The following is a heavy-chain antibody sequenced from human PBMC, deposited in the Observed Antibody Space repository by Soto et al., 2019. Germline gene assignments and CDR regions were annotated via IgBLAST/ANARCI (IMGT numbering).Heavy chain of an antibody. CDR1: GDSISKSRFY. Sequence: SETLSLTFSFSGDSISKSRFYWAWIRPPPGKGLEWIGSIYHTGNAYYNPSLKSRVTISVDTSKNQFSLKLTSVTAADAALYYCARDFFDSSDYTTNWFDPWGQGTLVTVS. CDR2: IYHTGNA. CDR3: ARDFFDSSDYTTNWFDP. D-gene: IGHD3-22*01. V-gene: IGHV4-39*01. J-gene: IGHJ5*02.